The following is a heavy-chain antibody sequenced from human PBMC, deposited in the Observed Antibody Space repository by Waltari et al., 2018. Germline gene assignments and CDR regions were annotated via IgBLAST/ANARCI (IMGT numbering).Heavy chain of an antibody. CDR1: GFTFTNAW. V-gene: IGHV3-15*07. CDR2: IKSKTDGGTI. J-gene: IGHJ4*02. Sequence: EVQLVESGGGLVKPGGSLRLSCAASGFTFTNAWMNWVRQAPGKGLEWVGRIKSKTDGGTIDCAAPVKGRFTLSRDDSKNTLFLQMNSLKSEDTAVYYCTTLRQWSFDYWGQGALVTVSS. CDR3: TTLRQWSFDY. D-gene: IGHD6-19*01.